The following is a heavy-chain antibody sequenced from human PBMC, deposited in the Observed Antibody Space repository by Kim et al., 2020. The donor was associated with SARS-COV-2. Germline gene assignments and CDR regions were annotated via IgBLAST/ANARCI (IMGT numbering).Heavy chain of an antibody. CDR3: ARADSNYEGWVDP. J-gene: IGHJ5*02. D-gene: IGHD4-4*01. Sequence: YYPSRKSRVTISVDTSKNQFSLKLSSVTAADTAVYYWARADSNYEGWVDPWGQGTLVTVSS. V-gene: IGHV4-31*02.